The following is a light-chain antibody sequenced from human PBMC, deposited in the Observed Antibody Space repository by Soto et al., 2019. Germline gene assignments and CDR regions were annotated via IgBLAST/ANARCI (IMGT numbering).Light chain of an antibody. CDR2: AAS. CDR1: QSISNY. V-gene: IGKV1-39*01. Sequence: DIQMTQSPSSLSASVGDRVTITCRAGQSISNYLNWYQQKPGKAPKVLIYAASNLQSGVPSRFSGSGSGTDFTLTISSLQPEDFATYYCQQSYSTPITFGQGTRLEI. CDR3: QQSYSTPIT. J-gene: IGKJ5*01.